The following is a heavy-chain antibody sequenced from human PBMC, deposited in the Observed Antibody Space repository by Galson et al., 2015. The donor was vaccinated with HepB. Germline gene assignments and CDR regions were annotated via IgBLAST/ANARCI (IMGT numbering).Heavy chain of an antibody. J-gene: IGHJ4*02. CDR1: GFTFSGSA. Sequence: SLRLSCAASGFTFSGSAIHWVRRAPGKGPEWVGRIRSKAANYATAYVESLKGRFTISRDDSKDTAYLHMSSLKTEDTAVYYCSRLGDFSGYSSRWGQGTLVTVSS. D-gene: IGHD6-19*01. CDR2: IRSKAANYAT. V-gene: IGHV3-73*01. CDR3: SRLGDFSGYSSR.